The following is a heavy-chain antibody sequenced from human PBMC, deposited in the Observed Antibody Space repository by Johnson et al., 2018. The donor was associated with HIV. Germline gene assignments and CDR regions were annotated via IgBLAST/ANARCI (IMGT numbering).Heavy chain of an antibody. V-gene: IGHV3-11*04. Sequence: QVQLVESGGGVVRPGGSLRLSCAASGFTFSDYYMSWIRQAPGKGLEWVSYISSSGSTIYYADSVKGRFTISRDNSKNTLYLPIDSLRAEDTAVDYCARDGGSSPVQGAFDIWGQGTMVTVSS. J-gene: IGHJ3*02. CDR2: ISSSGSTI. CDR3: ARDGGSSPVQGAFDI. CDR1: GFTFSDYY. D-gene: IGHD3-16*01.